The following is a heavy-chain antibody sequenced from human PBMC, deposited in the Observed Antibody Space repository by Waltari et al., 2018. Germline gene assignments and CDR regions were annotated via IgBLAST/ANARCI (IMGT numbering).Heavy chain of an antibody. J-gene: IGHJ4*02. CDR1: GFTFDDYA. CDR2: ISWNSGSI. V-gene: IGHV3-9*01. D-gene: IGHD6-13*01. Sequence: EVQLVESGGGLVQPGRSLRLSCAASGFTFDDYAMHWVRPAPGKGREWVSGISWNSGSIGYADSVKGRFTISRDNAKNSLYLQMNSLRAEDTALYYCAKESGIVAAGTLDYWGQGTLVTVSS. CDR3: AKESGIVAAGTLDY.